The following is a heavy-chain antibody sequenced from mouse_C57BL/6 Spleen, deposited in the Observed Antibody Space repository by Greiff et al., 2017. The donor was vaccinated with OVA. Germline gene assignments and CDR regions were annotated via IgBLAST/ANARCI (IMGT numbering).Heavy chain of an antibody. Sequence: EVQLQQSGTVLARPGASVKMSCKTSGYTFTSYWMHWVKQRPGQGLEWIGAIYPGNSDTSYNQKFKGKAKLTAVTSASTAYMELSSLTNEDAAVYYCTATVAGGYYAMDYWGQGTSVTVSS. CDR1: GYTFTSYW. CDR3: TATVAGGYYAMDY. CDR2: IYPGNSDT. J-gene: IGHJ4*01. V-gene: IGHV1-5*01. D-gene: IGHD1-1*01.